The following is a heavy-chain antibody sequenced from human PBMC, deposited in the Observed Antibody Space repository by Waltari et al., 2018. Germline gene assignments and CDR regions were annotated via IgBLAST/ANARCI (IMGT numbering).Heavy chain of an antibody. J-gene: IGHJ5*02. V-gene: IGHV3-73*01. Sequence: EVQLVESGGGLVQPGGSLTLSCLGPDFLFSDSAIHCVRQSSGKGLEWVGRIRTKPNSYATAYGASVKGRFTISRDDSRNTAYLLMSGLKTEDTAVYYCATHDPLDHWGQGTLVTVSP. CDR2: IRTKPNSYAT. CDR3: ATHDPLDH. CDR1: DFLFSDSA.